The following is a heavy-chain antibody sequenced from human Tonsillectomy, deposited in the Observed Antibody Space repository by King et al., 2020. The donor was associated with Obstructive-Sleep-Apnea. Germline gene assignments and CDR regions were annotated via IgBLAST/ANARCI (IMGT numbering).Heavy chain of an antibody. Sequence: ITLKESGPTLVKPTQTLTLTCTFSGFSLTTGGVGVGWIRQPPGKALEWLALIYWDNDKFYSPSLKTRLTIAKDTSKNQVVLTMTNVDPVDTATYYCAHRQLTSGTYWSFGYFDYWGQGNLVTVSS. J-gene: IGHJ4*02. CDR3: AHRQLTSGTYWSFGYFDY. CDR2: IYWDNDK. CDR1: GFSLTTGGVG. V-gene: IGHV2-5*02. D-gene: IGHD3-10*01.